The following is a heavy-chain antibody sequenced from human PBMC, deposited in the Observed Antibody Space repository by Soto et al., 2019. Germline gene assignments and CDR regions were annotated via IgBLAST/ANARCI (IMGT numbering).Heavy chain of an antibody. D-gene: IGHD2-21*02. V-gene: IGHV3-48*03. CDR1: EFTLRNYE. Sequence: PGGSLRLSCAASEFTLRNYEMNWVRQAPGKGLEWISKISGSNNNIYYADSVRGRFTISRDNAKNSLYLQMNSLRAEDTAIYYCASERLCGADCYFFDNWGQGTQVTVSS. CDR2: ISGSNNNI. J-gene: IGHJ4*02. CDR3: ASERLCGADCYFFDN.